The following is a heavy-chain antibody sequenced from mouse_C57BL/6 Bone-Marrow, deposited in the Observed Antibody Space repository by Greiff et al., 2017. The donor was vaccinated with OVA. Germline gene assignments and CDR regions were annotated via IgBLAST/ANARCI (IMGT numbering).Heavy chain of an antibody. V-gene: IGHV1-9*01. CDR2: ILPGGGST. J-gene: IGHJ2*01. Sequence: QVQLQQSGAELMKPGASVKLSCKATGYTFTGYWIEWVKQRPGHGLEWIGEILPGGGSTNYNEKFKGKATFTADTSSNTAYMQLSSLTTEDSAIYYCARCWITTVVADYFDYWGQGTTLTVSS. D-gene: IGHD1-1*01. CDR1: GYTFTGYW. CDR3: ARCWITTVVADYFDY.